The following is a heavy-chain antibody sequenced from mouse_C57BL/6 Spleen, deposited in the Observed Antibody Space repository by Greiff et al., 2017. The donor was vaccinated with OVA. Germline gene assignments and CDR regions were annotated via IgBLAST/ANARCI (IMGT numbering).Heavy chain of an antibody. CDR2: ISDGGSYT. D-gene: IGHD1-1*01. V-gene: IGHV5-4*03. Sequence: EVKLVESGGGLVKPGGSLKLSCAASGFTFSSYAMSWVRQTPEKRLAWVATISDGGSYTYYPDNVKGRFTISRDNAKNNLYLQMSHLKSEDTAMYYCARNYDGSMDYWGQGTSVTVSS. CDR3: ARNYDGSMDY. CDR1: GFTFSSYA. J-gene: IGHJ4*01.